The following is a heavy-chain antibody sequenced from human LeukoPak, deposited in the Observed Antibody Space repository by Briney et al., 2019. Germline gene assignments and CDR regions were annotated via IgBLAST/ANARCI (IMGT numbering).Heavy chain of an antibody. Sequence: GGSLRLSCAASGFTFSSYAMSWVRQAPGKGLEWVSAISGSGGSTYYADSVKGRFTISRDNSKNTLYLQMNSLRAEDTAVYYCARIKGRLYSSGWSNWFDPWGQGTLVTVSS. CDR2: ISGSGGST. CDR3: ARIKGRLYSSGWSNWFDP. V-gene: IGHV3-23*01. CDR1: GFTFSSYA. D-gene: IGHD6-19*01. J-gene: IGHJ5*02.